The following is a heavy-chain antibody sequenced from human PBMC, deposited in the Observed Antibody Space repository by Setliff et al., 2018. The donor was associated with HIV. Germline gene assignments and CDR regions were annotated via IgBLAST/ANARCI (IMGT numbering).Heavy chain of an antibody. CDR3: ARVQVSGTYPIDY. Sequence: KASETLSLTCAVSSYSISSGYYWGWIRQPPGKGLEWIGNIYHSGSTYYNPSLKSRVTISVDTSKNQFSLKLSSVTAADTAVYHCARVQVSGTYPIDYWGQGTLVTVSS. D-gene: IGHD3-10*01. CDR2: IYHSGST. V-gene: IGHV4-38-2*01. J-gene: IGHJ4*02. CDR1: SYSISSGYY.